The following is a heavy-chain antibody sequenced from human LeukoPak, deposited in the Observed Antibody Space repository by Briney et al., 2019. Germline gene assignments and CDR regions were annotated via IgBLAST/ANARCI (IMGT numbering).Heavy chain of an antibody. Sequence: SETLSLTCSVSGASITSDYWSWIRQPPGKGLEWIGYVHHSGTTKYNPSLNSRVTISMDTSKNQFSLKLTPVTAEDTAIYYCAKVVNYGYSDYWGQGTLVTVSS. CDR2: VHHSGTT. D-gene: IGHD3-16*01. CDR1: GASITSDY. J-gene: IGHJ4*02. V-gene: IGHV4-4*08. CDR3: AKVVNYGYSDY.